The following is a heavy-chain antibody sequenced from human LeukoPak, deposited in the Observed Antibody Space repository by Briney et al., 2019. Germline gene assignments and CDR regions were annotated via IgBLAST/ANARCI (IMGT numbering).Heavy chain of an antibody. CDR1: GFTFGDYA. V-gene: IGHV3-49*04. CDR2: IRSKGYGRTT. CDR3: IKSGGGSYSGIDY. Sequence: PGRSLRLSCTASGFTFGDYAMSWVRQAPGKGLEWVGFIRSKGYGRTTEYAASVKGRFTISRDDSKSIAYLQMNSLKTEDTAVYYCIKSGGGSYSGIDYWGQGTLVTVSS. J-gene: IGHJ4*02. D-gene: IGHD1-26*01.